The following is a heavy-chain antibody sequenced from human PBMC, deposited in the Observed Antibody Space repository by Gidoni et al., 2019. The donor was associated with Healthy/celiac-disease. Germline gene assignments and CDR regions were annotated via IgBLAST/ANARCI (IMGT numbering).Heavy chain of an antibody. J-gene: IGHJ5*02. Sequence: SYAMHWVRQAPGKGLEWVAVISYDGSNKYYADSVKGRFTISRDNSKNTLYLQMNSLRAEDTAVYYCARVHIVVVTAMGRFDPWGQGTLVTVSS. V-gene: IGHV3-30*01. D-gene: IGHD2-21*02. CDR1: SYA. CDR2: ISYDGSNK. CDR3: ARVHIVVVTAMGRFDP.